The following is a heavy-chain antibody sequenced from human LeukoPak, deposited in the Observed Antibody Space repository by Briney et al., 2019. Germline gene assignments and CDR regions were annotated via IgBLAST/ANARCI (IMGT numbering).Heavy chain of an antibody. CDR3: ARHWRRRTVLRYFDWLADWFDP. Sequence: SETLSLTCAVYGGSFSGYYWSWIRQPPGKGLEWIGEINHRGSTNYNPSLKSRVTISVDTSKNQFSLKLSSVTAADTAVYYCARHWRRRTVLRYFDWLADWFDPWGQGTLVTVSS. D-gene: IGHD3-9*01. CDR1: GGSFSGYY. CDR2: INHRGST. V-gene: IGHV4-34*01. J-gene: IGHJ5*02.